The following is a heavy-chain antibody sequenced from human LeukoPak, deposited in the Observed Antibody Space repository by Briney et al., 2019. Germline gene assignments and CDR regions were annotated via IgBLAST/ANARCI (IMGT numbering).Heavy chain of an antibody. CDR1: GVTVSSNY. CDR2: IYSGGST. V-gene: IGHV3-53*01. J-gene: IGHJ6*01. Sequence: GGALRLSCAASGVTVSSNYMSWVGQAPGKGLEWVSVIYSGGSTYYADSVKGRFTISRDSYKNTLSLRWDSLGPEDTAIYYCAKVPYSDYGSGRPPLLHVWRQGTT. CDR3: AKVPYSDYGSGRPPLLHV. D-gene: IGHD3-10*01.